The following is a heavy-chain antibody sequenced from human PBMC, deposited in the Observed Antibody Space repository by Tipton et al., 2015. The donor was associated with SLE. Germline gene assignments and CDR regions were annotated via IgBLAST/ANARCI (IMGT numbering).Heavy chain of an antibody. J-gene: IGHJ4*02. Sequence: TLSLTCTVSGGSISSGGYYWSWIRQHPGKGLEWLGYIYYSGSTYYNPSLKSRVTISVDTSKNQFSLRLSSVTAADTAVYYCARGFRYLEWPVFDNWGQGTLVTVSS. CDR3: ARGFRYLEWPVFDN. CDR1: GGSISSGGYY. CDR2: IYYSGST. D-gene: IGHD3-3*01. V-gene: IGHV4-31*03.